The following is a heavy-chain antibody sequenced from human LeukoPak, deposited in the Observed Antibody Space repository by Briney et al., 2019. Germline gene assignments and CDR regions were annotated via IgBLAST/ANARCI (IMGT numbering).Heavy chain of an antibody. V-gene: IGHV4-61*10. D-gene: IGHD3-10*01. CDR1: GDSINTYSSYY. CDR3: AVMVRGDNFDY. Sequence: SETLSLTCTVSGDSINTYSSYYWSWIRQPAGKGLEWIGYIYNSGSTNYNPSLKSRVTISVDTSKNQFSLKLSSVTAADTAVYYCAVMVRGDNFDYWGQGTLVTVSS. J-gene: IGHJ4*02. CDR2: IYNSGST.